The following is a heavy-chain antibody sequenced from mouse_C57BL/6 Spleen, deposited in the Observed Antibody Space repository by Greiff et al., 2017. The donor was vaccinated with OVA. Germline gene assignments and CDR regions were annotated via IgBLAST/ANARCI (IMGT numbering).Heavy chain of an antibody. D-gene: IGHD1-1*01. CDR1: GYTFTSYD. J-gene: IGHJ1*03. Sequence: VKLQESGPELVKPGASVKLSCKASGYTFTSYDINWVKQRPGQGLEWIGWIYPRDGSTKYNEKFKGKATLTVDTSSSTAYMELHSLTSEDSAVYFCARLYGSSYWYFDVWGTGTTVTVSS. CDR3: ARLYGSSYWYFDV. V-gene: IGHV1-85*01. CDR2: IYPRDGST.